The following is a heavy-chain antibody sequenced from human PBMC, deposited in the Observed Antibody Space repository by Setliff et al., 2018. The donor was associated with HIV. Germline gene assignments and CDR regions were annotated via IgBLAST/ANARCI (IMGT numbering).Heavy chain of an antibody. CDR2: IYHTGNT. CDR3: ARRDFYEYGMDV. CDR1: GGSIRSNNW. V-gene: IGHV4-4*02. Sequence: ETLSLTCAVSGGSIRSNNWWSWVRQPPGKGLEWIGDIYHTGNTNYNPSLKSRLTISVDKSKNEFSMKLNSGTAADTAVYYCARRDFYEYGMDVWGQGTTVTVSS. J-gene: IGHJ6*02. D-gene: IGHD3-22*01.